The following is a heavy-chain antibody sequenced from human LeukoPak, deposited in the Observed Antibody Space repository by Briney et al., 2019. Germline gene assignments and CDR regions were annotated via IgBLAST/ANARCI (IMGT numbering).Heavy chain of an antibody. J-gene: IGHJ4*02. CDR1: GGTFSSYA. D-gene: IGHD2-2*01. CDR2: IIPVFGTA. Sequence: GASVKVSCKASGGTFSSYAISWVRQAPGQGLEWMGGIIPVFGTANYAQKFQGRVTITTDESTSTAYMELSSLRSEDTAFFYCARGGVVPAAPYYFDYWGQGTLVTVSS. V-gene: IGHV1-69*05. CDR3: ARGGVVPAAPYYFDY.